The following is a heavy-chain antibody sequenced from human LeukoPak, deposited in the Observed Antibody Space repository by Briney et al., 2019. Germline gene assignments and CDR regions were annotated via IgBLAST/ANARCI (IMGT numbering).Heavy chain of an antibody. CDR3: TRRVWATTISRDAFDL. D-gene: IGHD1-26*01. CDR2: IYYSGST. CDR1: GGSISSYY. J-gene: IGHJ3*01. V-gene: IGHV4-59*01. Sequence: SETLSLTCTVSGGSISSYYWSWIRQPPGRGLEWIGYIYYSGSTNYNPSLKSRVTISVDTSKNQFSLKLNSVTAADTALYYCTRRVWATTISRDAFDLWGQGTMVTVSS.